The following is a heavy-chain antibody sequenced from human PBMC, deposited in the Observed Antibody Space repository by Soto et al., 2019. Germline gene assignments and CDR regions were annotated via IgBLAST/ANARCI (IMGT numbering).Heavy chain of an antibody. CDR2: IYSGGST. CDR1: GFTVSNNY. J-gene: IGHJ4*02. V-gene: IGHV3-66*01. D-gene: IGHD1-1*01. CDR3: ARDPPLSINWAPGY. Sequence: EVQLVESGGGLVQPGGSLRLSCAASGFTVSNNYMSWVRQAPGKGLEWVSVIYSGGSTYYVDSVKGRFTISRDNSKNTLYLQMNSLRAEDTAVYYCARDPPLSINWAPGYWGQGTLVTVSS.